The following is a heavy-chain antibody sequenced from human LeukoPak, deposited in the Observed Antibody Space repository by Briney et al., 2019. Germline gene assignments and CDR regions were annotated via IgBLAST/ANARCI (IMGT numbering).Heavy chain of an antibody. CDR2: INHSGST. D-gene: IGHD3-22*01. CDR3: ARNTWKYYDSSGYYRWLSAFDI. J-gene: IGHJ3*02. Sequence: PSETLSLSCAVYGGSFSGYYWSWIRQPPGKGLEWIGEINHSGSTNYNPSLKSRVTISVDTSKNQFSLKLSSATAADTAVYYCARNTWKYYDSSGYYRWLSAFDIWGQGTMVTVSS. V-gene: IGHV4-34*01. CDR1: GGSFSGYY.